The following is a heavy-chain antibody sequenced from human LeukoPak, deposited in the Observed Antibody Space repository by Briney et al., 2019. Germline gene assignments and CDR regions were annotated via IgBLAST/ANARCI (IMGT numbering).Heavy chain of an antibody. D-gene: IGHD2-21*01. Sequence: PSETLSLTCTVSGGSISSYYWSWIRQPAGKGLEWIGRIYTSGSTNYNPSLKSRVTISVDTSKNQFSLKLSSVTAADTAVYYCAREVHIVGSGRHSLAFDYWGQGTLVTVSS. CDR1: GGSISSYY. V-gene: IGHV4-4*07. CDR2: IYTSGST. CDR3: AREVHIVGSGRHSLAFDY. J-gene: IGHJ4*02.